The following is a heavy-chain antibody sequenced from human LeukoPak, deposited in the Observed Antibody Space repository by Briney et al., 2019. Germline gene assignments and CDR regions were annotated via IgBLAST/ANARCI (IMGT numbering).Heavy chain of an antibody. CDR1: GYTLTELS. D-gene: IGHD3-3*01. J-gene: IGHJ4*02. Sequence: ASVKVSCKVSGYTLTELSMHWVRPAPGKGLGGMGGFYPEDGETIYAQKFQGRVTMTEDTSTDTAYIELSSLRSEDTAVYYCATGPSTIFGVVITPFDYWGQGTLVTVSS. CDR2: FYPEDGET. V-gene: IGHV1-24*01. CDR3: ATGPSTIFGVVITPFDY.